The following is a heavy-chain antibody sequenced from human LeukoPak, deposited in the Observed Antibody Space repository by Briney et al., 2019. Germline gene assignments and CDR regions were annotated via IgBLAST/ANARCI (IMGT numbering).Heavy chain of an antibody. V-gene: IGHV1-2*02. D-gene: IGHD3-10*01. J-gene: IGHJ4*02. CDR1: GYTFTGYY. CDR2: INPNSGGT. Sequence: ASVKVCCKASGYTFTGYYMHWVRQAPGQGLEWMGWINPNSGGTNYAQKFQGRVTMTRDTSISTAYMELSRLRSDDTAVYYCARLYGSGSLPYYFDYWGQGTLVTVSS. CDR3: ARLYGSGSLPYYFDY.